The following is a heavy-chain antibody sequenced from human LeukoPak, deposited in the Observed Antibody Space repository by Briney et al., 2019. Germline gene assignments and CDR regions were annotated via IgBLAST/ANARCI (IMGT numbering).Heavy chain of an antibody. Sequence: GGSLRLSCAASGLTFSSYGMHWVRQAPGKGLEWVAVIWYDGSNKYYADSVKGRFTISRDNSKNTLYLQMNSLRAEDTAVYYCARGLGYCTNGVCSNFDYWGQGTLVTVSS. CDR3: ARGLGYCTNGVCSNFDY. D-gene: IGHD2-8*01. CDR2: IWYDGSNK. CDR1: GLTFSSYG. V-gene: IGHV3-33*01. J-gene: IGHJ4*02.